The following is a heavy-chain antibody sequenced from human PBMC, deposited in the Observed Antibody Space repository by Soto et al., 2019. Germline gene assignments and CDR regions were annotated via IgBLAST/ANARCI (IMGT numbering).Heavy chain of an antibody. CDR3: ARPGERAFRDLNAFDI. D-gene: IGHD3-16*01. Sequence: QLQLQESGPGLVKPSETLSLTCSVSGDSISRSSYYWGLVRQPPGRGLEWIGIIDYSGNTYYSPSLRSRVTISVDTSKNQFSLYLKSVTAADTAVYYCARPGERAFRDLNAFDIWGQGTMVTVSS. CDR2: IDYSGNT. V-gene: IGHV4-39*01. J-gene: IGHJ3*02. CDR1: GDSISRSSYY.